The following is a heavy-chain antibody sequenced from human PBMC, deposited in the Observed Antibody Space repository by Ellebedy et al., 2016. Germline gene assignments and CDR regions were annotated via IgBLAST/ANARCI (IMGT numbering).Heavy chain of an antibody. Sequence: GESLKISCAASGFTFSNYAMHWVRQAPGKGLEWVALIWYDGTNLYYTDSVKGRFTISRDNSKNTLYLQMNSLRAEDTAVYYCARGGVGADQDSFDVWGQGTKVTVSS. D-gene: IGHD1-26*01. V-gene: IGHV3-33*01. CDR1: GFTFSNYA. J-gene: IGHJ3*01. CDR2: IWYDGTNL. CDR3: ARGGVGADQDSFDV.